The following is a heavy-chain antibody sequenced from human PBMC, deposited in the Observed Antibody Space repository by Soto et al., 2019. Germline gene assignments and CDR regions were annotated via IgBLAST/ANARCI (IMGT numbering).Heavy chain of an antibody. V-gene: IGHV4-39*01. Sequence: SETLSLTCTVSGGSFDSTGNYWAGVRQPQGKGLEWIAYIYYSGSTYYNPSLKSRVTISVDTSKNQFSLKLSSVTAADTAVYYFVSLITRRYSNCMLVWGQRLSVTV. D-gene: IGHD3-16*01. J-gene: IGHJ6*02. CDR2: IYYSGST. CDR1: GGSFDSTGNY. CDR3: VSLITRRYSNCMLV.